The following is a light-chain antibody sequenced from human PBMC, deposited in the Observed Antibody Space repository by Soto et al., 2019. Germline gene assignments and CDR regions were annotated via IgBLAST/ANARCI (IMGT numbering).Light chain of an antibody. V-gene: IGKV3-11*01. Sequence: EIVLTQSPGTLSLSPGERATLSCRASQSVSSALAWYLQTPGQAPRLLIYDASTRAAGIPVRFSGSGSGTDFTLTISSLETEDFAVYYCQQRSNWPAMITFGQGTRLELK. CDR3: QQRSNWPAMIT. J-gene: IGKJ5*01. CDR2: DAS. CDR1: QSVSSA.